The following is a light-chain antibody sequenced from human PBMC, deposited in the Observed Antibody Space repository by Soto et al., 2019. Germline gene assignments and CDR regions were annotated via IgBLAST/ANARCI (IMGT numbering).Light chain of an antibody. CDR2: GAS. V-gene: IGKV3-20*01. Sequence: CRASQTVSSNVAWYQQKPGQAPRLLIYGASNRATGIPDRFSGSGYGTDFTLTISRLETEDFGVYCCQQYGSSPRTFGQGTKVDI. CDR3: QQYGSSPRT. CDR1: QTVSSN. J-gene: IGKJ1*01.